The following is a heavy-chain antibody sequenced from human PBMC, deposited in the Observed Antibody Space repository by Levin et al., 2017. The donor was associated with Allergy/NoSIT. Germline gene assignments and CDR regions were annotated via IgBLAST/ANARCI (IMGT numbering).Heavy chain of an antibody. CDR2: ISSRNSYM. D-gene: IGHD4-17*01. CDR3: ARDPEGIYGDYYLDY. CDR1: GFSFSSYN. V-gene: IGHV3-21*01. J-gene: IGHJ4*02. Sequence: LSLTCAASGFSFSSYNMNWVRQAPGKGLEWVSSISSRNSYMDYADSVKGRFTISRDNAKDSLYLQMNSLRAEDTAVYYCARDPEGIYGDYYLDYWGQGTLVTVSS.